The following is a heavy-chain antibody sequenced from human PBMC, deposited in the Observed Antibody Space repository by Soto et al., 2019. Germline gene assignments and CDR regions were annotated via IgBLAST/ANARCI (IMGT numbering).Heavy chain of an antibody. J-gene: IGHJ4*02. CDR1: GGSISSGDYY. D-gene: IGHD3-10*01. CDR3: AREQDYYGSGSYLKFDY. V-gene: IGHV4-30-4*01. Sequence: PSETLSLTCTVSGGSISSGDYYWSWIRQPPGKGLEWIGYIYYSGSTYYNPSLKSRVTISVDASKNQFSLKLSSVTAADTAVYYCAREQDYYGSGSYLKFDYWGQGTLVTVSS. CDR2: IYYSGST.